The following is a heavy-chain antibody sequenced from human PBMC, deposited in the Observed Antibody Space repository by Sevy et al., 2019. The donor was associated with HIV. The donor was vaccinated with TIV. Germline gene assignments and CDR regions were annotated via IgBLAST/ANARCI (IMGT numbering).Heavy chain of an antibody. J-gene: IGHJ4*02. CDR2: IYPGDSHT. D-gene: IGHD4-17*01. Sequence: GESLKISCKGSGYSFTSYWIGWVRQMPGEGQEWMGIIYPGDSHTRYSPSFQGQVTISADKSISTAYLQWSSLKASDTAMYFCARGTTVTRIDYWGQGTLVTVSS. V-gene: IGHV5-51*01. CDR3: ARGTTVTRIDY. CDR1: GYSFTSYW.